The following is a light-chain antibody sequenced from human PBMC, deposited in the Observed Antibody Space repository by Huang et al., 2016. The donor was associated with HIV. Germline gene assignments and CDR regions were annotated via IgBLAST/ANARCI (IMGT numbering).Light chain of an antibody. CDR2: SAS. V-gene: IGKV1-5*03. CDR3: QLYHSYSWT. CDR1: QNINNC. J-gene: IGKJ1*01. Sequence: DNQATQSPSTLSASVGDRVTITCRASQNINNCLAWYRQKPGQAPQLLIYSASSLKIGVPSRLSGSGSGTDFTLTIRSVQPDDFATYSCQLYHSYSWTFGQGTKVDMK.